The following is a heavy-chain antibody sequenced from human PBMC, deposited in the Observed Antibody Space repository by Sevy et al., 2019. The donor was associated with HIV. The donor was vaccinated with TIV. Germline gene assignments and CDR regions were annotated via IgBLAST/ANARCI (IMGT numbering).Heavy chain of an antibody. Sequence: SENLSLTCTVSGGSITSLYWNWIRQPPGKGLEWIANIYYNGHINYNPSLKSRVTLSLDTSNNQFSLRLSSVTAADTAMYYCAGENAWGRGYSWGQGTLVTVSS. V-gene: IGHV4-59*08. CDR1: GGSITSLY. CDR3: AGENAWGRGYS. J-gene: IGHJ4*02. CDR2: IYYNGHI. D-gene: IGHD1-26*01.